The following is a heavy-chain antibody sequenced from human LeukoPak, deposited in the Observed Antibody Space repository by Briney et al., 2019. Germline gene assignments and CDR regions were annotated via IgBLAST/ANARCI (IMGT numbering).Heavy chain of an antibody. Sequence: SETLSLTCTVSGGSISTSSYYWGWIRQPPGKGLEWIGYIYYSGSTYYNPSLKSRVTISVDTSKNQFSLKLSSVTAADTAVYYCARELVVVVGHYYYYYGMDVWGQGTTVTVSS. CDR3: ARELVVVVGHYYYYYGMDV. J-gene: IGHJ6*02. CDR2: IYYSGST. CDR1: GGSISTSSYY. D-gene: IGHD2-15*01. V-gene: IGHV4-31*03.